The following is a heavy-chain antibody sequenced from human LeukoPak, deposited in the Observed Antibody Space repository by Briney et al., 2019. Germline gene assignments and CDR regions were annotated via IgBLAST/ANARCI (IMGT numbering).Heavy chain of an antibody. CDR2: ISSSSSSI. D-gene: IGHD3-3*01. Sequence: GGSLRLSCAASGFTFSIYSMNWVRQAPGKGLEWVSYISSSSSSIYYADSVKGRFTISRDNAKNSLYLQMNSLRAEDTAVYYCARRLRNYDFWSGPFDYCGQGTLVTVSS. CDR1: GFTFSIYS. V-gene: IGHV3-48*01. J-gene: IGHJ4*02. CDR3: ARRLRNYDFWSGPFDY.